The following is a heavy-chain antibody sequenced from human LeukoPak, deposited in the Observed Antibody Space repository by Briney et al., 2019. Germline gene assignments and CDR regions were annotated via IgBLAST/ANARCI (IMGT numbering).Heavy chain of an antibody. CDR2: MSWDGGST. CDR3: AKEKSIRRYYYDSSGYLDY. D-gene: IGHD3-22*01. Sequence: GGSLRLSCAASGFTFDDYTMHWVRQAPGKGLEWVSLMSWDGGSTYYADSVKGRFTISRDNSKNSLYLQMNSLRTEDTALYYCAKEKSIRRYYYDSSGYLDYWGQGTLVTVSS. J-gene: IGHJ4*02. V-gene: IGHV3-43*01. CDR1: GFTFDDYT.